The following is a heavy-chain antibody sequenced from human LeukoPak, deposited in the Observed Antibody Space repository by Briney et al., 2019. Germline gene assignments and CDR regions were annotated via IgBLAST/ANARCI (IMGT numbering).Heavy chain of an antibody. CDR1: GYTFASYD. CDR2: MNPNSGNT. D-gene: IGHD6-19*01. J-gene: IGHJ4*02. Sequence: ASVKVSCKASGYTFASYDINWVRQATGQGLEWMGWMNPNSGNTGYAQKFQGRVTMTRNTSISTAYMELSSLRSEDTAVYYCARGRVHRAGKQIFDYWGQGTLVTVSS. V-gene: IGHV1-8*01. CDR3: ARGRVHRAGKQIFDY.